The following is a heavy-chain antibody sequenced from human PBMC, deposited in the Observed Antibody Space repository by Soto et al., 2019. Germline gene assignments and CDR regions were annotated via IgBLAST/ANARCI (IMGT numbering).Heavy chain of an antibody. Sequence: GGSLRLSCAASGFTFSSYWMSWVRQAPGKGLEWVANIKQDGSEKYYVDSVKGRFTISRDNAKNSLYLQMNSLRAEDTAVYYCARDYYYDSSGYYTPLAFYYYYGMDVWGQGTTVTVSS. J-gene: IGHJ6*02. D-gene: IGHD3-22*01. CDR3: ARDYYYDSSGYYTPLAFYYYYGMDV. V-gene: IGHV3-7*03. CDR1: GFTFSSYW. CDR2: IKQDGSEK.